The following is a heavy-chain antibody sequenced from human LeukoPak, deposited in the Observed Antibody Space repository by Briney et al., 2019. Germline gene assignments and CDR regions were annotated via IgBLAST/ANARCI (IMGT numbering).Heavy chain of an antibody. CDR3: AREIRITIFGVVIHYYYYMDV. Sequence: PGGSLRLSCAASGFTFSSYWMSWVRQAPGKGLEWVANIKQDGREKYYVDSVKGRLTISRDNAKNSLYLQMNSLRAEDTAVYYCAREIRITIFGVVIHYYYYMDVWGKGTTVTVSS. CDR1: GFTFSSYW. D-gene: IGHD3-3*01. CDR2: IKQDGREK. V-gene: IGHV3-7*01. J-gene: IGHJ6*03.